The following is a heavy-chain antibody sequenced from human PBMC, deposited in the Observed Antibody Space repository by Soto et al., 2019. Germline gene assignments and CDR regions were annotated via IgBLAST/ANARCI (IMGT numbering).Heavy chain of an antibody. Sequence: QVQLQESGPGLVKPSETLSLTCTVSGASVSSDDYYWSWIRQPPGKGLEWIGCYGGKTSNNPSRKSRVTTSVDTSRNHLSLDLRSVTPADTAVYYCTGTIGYCVNGVCYNMGGGDCWGRGILVTVAS. CDR1: GASVSSDDYY. J-gene: IGHJ4*02. CDR3: TGTIGYCVNGVCYNMGGGDC. D-gene: IGHD2-8*01. CDR2: YGGKT. V-gene: IGHV4-61*03.